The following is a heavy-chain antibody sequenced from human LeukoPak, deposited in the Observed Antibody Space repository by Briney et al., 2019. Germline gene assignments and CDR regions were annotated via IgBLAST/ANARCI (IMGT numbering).Heavy chain of an antibody. CDR3: ARGSSSSWYSFDF. CDR2: IYFTGTT. V-gene: IGHV4-4*07. Sequence: PSETLSLTCSVSGVSISSYYWSWIRQPAGKGLEWIGRIYFTGTTNYNPSLQSRVTMSVDTSKYQFSLELSSVTAADTAVYYCARGSSSSWYSFDFWGQGTVVTVSS. CDR1: GVSISSYY. D-gene: IGHD6-13*01. J-gene: IGHJ3*01.